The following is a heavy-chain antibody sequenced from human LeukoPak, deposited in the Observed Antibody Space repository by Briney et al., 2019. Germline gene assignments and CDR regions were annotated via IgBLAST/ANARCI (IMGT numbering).Heavy chain of an antibody. CDR2: ISSGGSTV. CDR1: GFTFSSYE. J-gene: IGHJ3*02. CDR3: ARVIIVGATGI. Sequence: GASLRLSCAASGFTFSSYEMNWVRQAPGKGLEWVSYISSGGSTVYYADSVKGRFTISRDNAKNSLYLQMNSLRAEDTAVYYCARVIIVGATGIWGQGTMVTVSS. V-gene: IGHV3-48*03. D-gene: IGHD1-26*01.